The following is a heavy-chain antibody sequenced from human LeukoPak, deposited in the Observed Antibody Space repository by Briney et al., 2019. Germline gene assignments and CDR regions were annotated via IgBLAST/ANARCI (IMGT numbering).Heavy chain of an antibody. CDR2: MNPNSGNT. D-gene: IGHD2-2*01. Sequence: ASVKVSFKASGYTFTSYDINGVGQAAGQGGEGMGWMNPNSGNTGYAHKFQGRVTMTRNTSISTAYMELRSLRSEDTAVYYCARAHLLSHHYYYYGMDVWGQGTTVTVSS. CDR3: ARAHLLSHHYYYYGMDV. V-gene: IGHV1-8*01. CDR1: GYTFTSYD. J-gene: IGHJ6*02.